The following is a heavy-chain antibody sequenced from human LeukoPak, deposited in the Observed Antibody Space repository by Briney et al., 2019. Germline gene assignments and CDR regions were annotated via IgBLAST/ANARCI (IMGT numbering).Heavy chain of an antibody. CDR2: IFYSGST. J-gene: IGHJ4*02. D-gene: IGHD1-26*01. Sequence: NPSETLSLTCTVSGGSISSSNYYWGWIRQPPGKGLEWIGSIFYSGSTYYNPSLKSRVTIFVDTSKNQFSLKLSSVTAADTAVYYCARIPLVGPTSGSFDYWGQGTLVTVSS. CDR1: GGSISSSNYY. V-gene: IGHV4-39*01. CDR3: ARIPLVGPTSGSFDY.